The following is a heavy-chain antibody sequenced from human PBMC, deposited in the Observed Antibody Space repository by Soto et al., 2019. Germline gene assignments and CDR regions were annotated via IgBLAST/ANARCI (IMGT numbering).Heavy chain of an antibody. V-gene: IGHV1-18*01. D-gene: IGHD2-15*01. CDR1: GYTFSNFG. CDR2: INPDNGDT. CDR3: VRGARVSAYLAYDMEV. J-gene: IGHJ6*03. Sequence: QVQLVQSGAEVKKPGASLKVSCKASGYTFSNFGVSWVRQAPGQGLEWIGWINPDNGDTNYGQKFQGRATMTTDTYTDAAYVEVRGRRSGETAVYYGVRGARVSAYLAYDMEVWGEGPRGSVSS.